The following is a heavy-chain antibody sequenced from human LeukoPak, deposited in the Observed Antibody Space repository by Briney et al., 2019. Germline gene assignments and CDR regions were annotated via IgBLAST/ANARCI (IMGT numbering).Heavy chain of an antibody. CDR2: ISGSGGGT. CDR1: GFTFSSYA. D-gene: IGHD6-19*01. Sequence: GGSLRLSCAASGFTFSSYAMSWVRQAPGKGLEWVSTISGSGGGTYYTDSVKGRFTISRDNSKNTLYLEMNSLRAEDTAVYYCARDELGQWLVPSNWFDPWGQGTLVTVSS. V-gene: IGHV3-23*01. CDR3: ARDELGQWLVPSNWFDP. J-gene: IGHJ5*02.